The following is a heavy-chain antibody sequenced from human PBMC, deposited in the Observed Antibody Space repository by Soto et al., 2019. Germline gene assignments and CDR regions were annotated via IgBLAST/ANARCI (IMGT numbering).Heavy chain of an antibody. CDR1: GGSISSSNW. V-gene: IGHV4-4*02. CDR3: AASVLRFLEWYYWSGYGMDV. J-gene: IGHJ6*02. Sequence: PSETLSLTCAVSGGSISSSNWWSWVRQPPGKGLEWIGEIYHSGSTNYNPSLKSRVTISVDKSKNQFSLKLSSVTAADTAVYYCAASVLRFLEWYYWSGYGMDVWGQGTTVTVSS. CDR2: IYHSGST. D-gene: IGHD3-3*01.